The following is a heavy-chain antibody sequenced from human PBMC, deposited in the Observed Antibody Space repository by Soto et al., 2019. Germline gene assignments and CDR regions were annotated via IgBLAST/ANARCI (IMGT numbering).Heavy chain of an antibody. CDR3: ARYPRLDY. Sequence: PSETLSLTCAVYGGSFSGYYWSWIRQPPGKGLEWIGEINHSGSTNYNPSLRSRVTISIDTSKNQFSLKLSSVTAADTAVYYCARYPRLDYWGQGTLVTVSS. J-gene: IGHJ4*02. CDR2: INHSGST. CDR1: GGSFSGYY. V-gene: IGHV4-34*01.